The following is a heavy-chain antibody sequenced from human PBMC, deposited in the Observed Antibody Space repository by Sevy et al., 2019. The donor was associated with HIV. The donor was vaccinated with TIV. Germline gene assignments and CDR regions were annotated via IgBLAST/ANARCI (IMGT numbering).Heavy chain of an antibody. V-gene: IGHV3-30*02. CDR3: AKGLKTYYDYIWGSYRYTGRGTQTYGMDV. Sequence: GGSLRLSCAASGFTFSSYGMHWVRQAPGKGLEWVAFIRYDGSNKYYADSVKGRFTISRDNSKNTLYLQMNSLRAEDTAVYYCAKGLKTYYDYIWGSYRYTGRGTQTYGMDVWGQGTTVTVSS. CDR2: IRYDGSNK. J-gene: IGHJ6*02. CDR1: GFTFSSYG. D-gene: IGHD3-16*02.